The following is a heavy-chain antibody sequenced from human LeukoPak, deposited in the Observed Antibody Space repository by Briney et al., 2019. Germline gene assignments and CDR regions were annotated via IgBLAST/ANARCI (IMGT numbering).Heavy chain of an antibody. CDR1: GFTFSSYG. J-gene: IGHJ4*02. CDR3: AKGPITMIAGDYFDY. V-gene: IGHV3-30*18. Sequence: GGSLRLSCAASGFTFSSYGMHWVRQAPGKGLEWVAVISYDGSNKYYADSVKGRFTISRDNSKNTLYLQMNSLRAEDTAVYYCAKGPITMIAGDYFDYWGQGTLVTVSS. CDR2: ISYDGSNK. D-gene: IGHD3-22*01.